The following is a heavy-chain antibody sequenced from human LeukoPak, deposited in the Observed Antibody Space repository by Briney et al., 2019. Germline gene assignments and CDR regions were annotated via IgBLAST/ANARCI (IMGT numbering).Heavy chain of an antibody. D-gene: IGHD3-9*01. CDR1: GGSFSGYY. Sequence: SETLSLTCAVYGGSFSGYYWSWIRQPPGKGLEWIGEINHSGSTNYNPSLKSRVTISVDTSKNQFSLKLSSVTAADTAVYYCAREGAYYDISTGYYMVGNWFDPWGQGTLVTVSS. V-gene: IGHV4-34*01. CDR2: INHSGST. J-gene: IGHJ5*02. CDR3: AREGAYYDISTGYYMVGNWFDP.